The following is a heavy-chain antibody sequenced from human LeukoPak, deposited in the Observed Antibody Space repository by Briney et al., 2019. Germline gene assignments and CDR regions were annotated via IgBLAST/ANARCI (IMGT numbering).Heavy chain of an antibody. CDR1: GGTFSSYA. J-gene: IGHJ4*02. Sequence: ASVKVSCKASGGTFSSYAISWVRQAPGQGLEWMGWISAYNGNTNYAQKLQGRVTMTTDTSTSTAYMELRSLRSDDTAVYYCARLNDYGDYRIFDYWGQGTLVTVSS. D-gene: IGHD4-17*01. CDR2: ISAYNGNT. V-gene: IGHV1-18*01. CDR3: ARLNDYGDYRIFDY.